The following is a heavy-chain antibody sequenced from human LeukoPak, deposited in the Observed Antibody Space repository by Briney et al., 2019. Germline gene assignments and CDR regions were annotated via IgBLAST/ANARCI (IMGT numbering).Heavy chain of an antibody. Sequence: ASVKVSCKVSGYTLTELSMHWVRQAPGKGLEWMGGFDPEDGETIYAQKFQGRVTMTEDTSTDTAYTELSSLRSEDTAVYYCATDNGGAVAGLFDYWGQGTLVTVSS. V-gene: IGHV1-24*01. CDR3: ATDNGGAVAGLFDY. CDR2: FDPEDGET. CDR1: GYTLTELS. J-gene: IGHJ4*02. D-gene: IGHD6-19*01.